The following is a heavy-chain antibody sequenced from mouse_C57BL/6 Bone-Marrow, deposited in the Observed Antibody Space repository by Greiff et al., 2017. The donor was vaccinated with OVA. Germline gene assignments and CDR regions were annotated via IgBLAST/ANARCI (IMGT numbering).Heavy chain of an antibody. Sequence: QVQLQQPGAELVKPGASVKLSCKASGYTFTSYWMHWVKQRPGRGLEWIGRLDPNSGGTKYNEKFKSKATLTVDKPSSTAYMQLSSRTSEDSAVYYWAREDYYGSSPSFDDWGQGTTRTVSS. CDR1: GYTFTSYW. D-gene: IGHD1-1*01. CDR3: AREDYYGSSPSFDD. CDR2: LDPNSGGT. J-gene: IGHJ2*01. V-gene: IGHV1-72*01.